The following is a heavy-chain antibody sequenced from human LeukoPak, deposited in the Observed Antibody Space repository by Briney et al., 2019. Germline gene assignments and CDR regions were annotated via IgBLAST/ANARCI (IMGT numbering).Heavy chain of an antibody. CDR1: GYTFTGYY. Sequence: GASVKVSCTASGYTFTGYYMHWVRQAPGQGLEWMGWINPNSGGTNYAQKLQGRVTMTTDTSTSTAYMELRSLRSDDTAVYYCAREKFKVGYCSSTSCYDYYYYGMDVWGQGTTVTVSS. D-gene: IGHD2-2*01. J-gene: IGHJ6*02. V-gene: IGHV1-2*02. CDR2: INPNSGGT. CDR3: AREKFKVGYCSSTSCYDYYYYGMDV.